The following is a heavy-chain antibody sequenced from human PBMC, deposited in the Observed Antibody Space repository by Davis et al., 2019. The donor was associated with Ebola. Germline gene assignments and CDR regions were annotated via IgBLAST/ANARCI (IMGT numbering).Heavy chain of an antibody. Sequence: GESLKISCAASGFTFSSYAMHWVRQAPGKGLEWVAVISYDGSDKYYADSVKGRFTISRDNSKNTLYLQMNSLRAEDTAVYYRAIPDRALNNWVRYFDYWGQGTLVTVSS. CDR3: AIPDRALNNWVRYFDY. V-gene: IGHV3-30-3*01. CDR1: GFTFSSYA. J-gene: IGHJ4*02. D-gene: IGHD1-20*01. CDR2: ISYDGSDK.